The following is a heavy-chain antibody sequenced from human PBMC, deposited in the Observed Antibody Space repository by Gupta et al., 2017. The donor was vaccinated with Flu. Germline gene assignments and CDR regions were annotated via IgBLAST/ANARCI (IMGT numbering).Heavy chain of an antibody. D-gene: IGHD6-6*01. CDR1: GFTFSSYG. CDR2: IWYDGSNK. CDR3: ARVGHSSSQPYFDY. J-gene: IGHJ4*02. Sequence: QVQLVESGVGVVQPGRSLRLSCAASGFTFSSYGMHWVRQAPGKGLEWVAVIWYDGSNKYYADSVKGRFTISRDNSKNTLYLQMNSLRAEDTAVYYCARVGHSSSQPYFDYWGQGTLVTVSS. V-gene: IGHV3-33*01.